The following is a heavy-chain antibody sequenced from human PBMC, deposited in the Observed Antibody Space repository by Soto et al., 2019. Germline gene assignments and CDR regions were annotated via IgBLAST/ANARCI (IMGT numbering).Heavy chain of an antibody. D-gene: IGHD6-19*01. CDR2: TYHSGTT. J-gene: IGHJ5*02. CDR3: ARQTNSSPARGPNWFDP. Sequence: QVQLRESGPGLVRPSGTLSLTCAVYGDSINTSHWWSWVRQTPGKGLEWIGETYHSGTTNYNPSLKRRGTISMDKSKNRFSLKLNSVTAADTALYFCARQTNSSPARGPNWFDPWGQGALVTVSS. V-gene: IGHV4-4*02. CDR1: GDSINTSHW.